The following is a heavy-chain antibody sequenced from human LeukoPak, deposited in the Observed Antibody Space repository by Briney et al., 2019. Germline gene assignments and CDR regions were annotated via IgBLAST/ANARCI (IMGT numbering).Heavy chain of an antibody. J-gene: IGHJ3*02. CDR3: ASSPTYYDILTGYYLDAFDI. CDR1: GGSISSGGYS. V-gene: IGHV4-30-2*01. D-gene: IGHD3-9*01. CDR2: IYHSGST. Sequence: SQTLSLTCAVSGGSISSGGYSWSWIRQPPGTGLEWIGYIYHSGSTYYNPSLKSRVTISVDRSKNQFSLKLSSVTAADTAVYYCASSPTYYDILTGYYLDAFDIWGQGTMVTVSS.